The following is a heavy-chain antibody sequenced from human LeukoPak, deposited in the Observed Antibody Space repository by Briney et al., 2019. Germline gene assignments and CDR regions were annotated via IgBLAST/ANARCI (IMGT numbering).Heavy chain of an antibody. J-gene: IGHJ4*02. CDR3: ARDREGEGFDY. V-gene: IGHV3-21*01. CDR1: GFTFSSYS. D-gene: IGHD3-16*01. Sequence: GGSLRLSCAASGFTFSSYSMNWVRQAPGKGLEWVSSISSSSSYIYYADSVKGRFTISRDSAKNSLYLQMNSLRAEDTAVYYCARDREGEGFDYWCQGTLVTVSS. CDR2: ISSSSSYI.